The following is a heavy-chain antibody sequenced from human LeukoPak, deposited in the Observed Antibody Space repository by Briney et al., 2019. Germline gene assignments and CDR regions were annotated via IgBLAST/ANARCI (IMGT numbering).Heavy chain of an antibody. J-gene: IGHJ4*02. D-gene: IGHD3-22*01. V-gene: IGHV3-23*01. CDR3: ARVLNYYDSSGYYFSY. Sequence: GGSLRLPCAASGFTFSTYAMSWVRQAPGKGLEWVSGVSGSGARSDYADSVRGRFTISRDNSKNTLYLQMNSLRAEDTAVYYCARVLNYYDSSGYYFSYWGQGTLVTVSS. CDR2: VSGSGARS. CDR1: GFTFSTYA.